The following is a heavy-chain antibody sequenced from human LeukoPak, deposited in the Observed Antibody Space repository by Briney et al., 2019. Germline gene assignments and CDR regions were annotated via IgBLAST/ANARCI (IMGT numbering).Heavy chain of an antibody. V-gene: IGHV4-38-2*02. CDR3: ARGYSSSWYFNWFDP. J-gene: IGHJ5*02. Sequence: PSETLSLTCSVSGYAISSSYFWGWIRQPPGKGLEWTGTIYHSGSTYYNPSLKSRVTISVDTPKNQFSLKLSSVTAADTAVYYCARGYSSSWYFNWFDPWGQGTLVTVSS. CDR2: IYHSGST. CDR1: GYAISSSYF. D-gene: IGHD6-13*01.